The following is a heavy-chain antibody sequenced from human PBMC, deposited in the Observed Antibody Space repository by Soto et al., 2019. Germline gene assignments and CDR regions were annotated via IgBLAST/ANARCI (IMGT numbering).Heavy chain of an antibody. V-gene: IGHV3-23*01. D-gene: IGHD5-12*01. CDR1: GFTFSSYA. CDR2: ISGSGGST. J-gene: IGHJ6*02. CDR3: AAIIHWGVDIVATINGAYYYGMDV. Sequence: GGSLRLSCAASGFTFSSYAMSWVRQAPGKGLEWVSAISGSGGSTYYADSVKGRFTISRDNSKNTLYLQMNSLRAEDTAVYYCAAIIHWGVDIVATINGAYYYGMDVWGQGTTVTVSS.